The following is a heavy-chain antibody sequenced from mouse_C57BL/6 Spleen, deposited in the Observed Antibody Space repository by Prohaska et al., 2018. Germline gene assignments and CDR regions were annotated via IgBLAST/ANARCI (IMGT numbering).Heavy chain of an antibody. CDR3: ARGYGFV. J-gene: IGHJ1*03. V-gene: IGHV1-50*01. D-gene: IGHD1-2*01. CDR1: GYTFTSYW. Sequence: QVQLQQPGAELVKPGASVKLSCKASGYTFTSYWMQWVKQRPGQGLEWIGEIDPSDSYTNYNQKFKGRATLTVDTSSSTAYMQLSSLTSEDSAVYYCARGYGFVWGTGTTVTVSS. CDR2: IDPSDSYT.